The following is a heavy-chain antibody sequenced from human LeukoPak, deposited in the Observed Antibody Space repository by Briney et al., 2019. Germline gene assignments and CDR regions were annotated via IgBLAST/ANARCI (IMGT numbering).Heavy chain of an antibody. Sequence: ASVKVSCKASGYTFTNYYMHWVRQAPGQGLEWMGGIIPIFGTANYAQKFQGRVTITADESTSTAYMELSSLRSEDTAVYYCARDGSRSQFIVGATTSWFDPWGQGTLVTVSS. V-gene: IGHV1-69*13. CDR3: ARDGSRSQFIVGATTSWFDP. CDR1: GYTFTNYY. J-gene: IGHJ5*02. D-gene: IGHD1-26*01. CDR2: IIPIFGTA.